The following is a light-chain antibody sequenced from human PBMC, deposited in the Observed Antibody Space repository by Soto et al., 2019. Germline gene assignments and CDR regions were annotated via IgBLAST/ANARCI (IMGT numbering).Light chain of an antibody. V-gene: IGKV3-15*01. CDR2: AAS. CDR1: QSVSGN. CDR3: QQYNNWPPIT. Sequence: EIVMTQSPATLSVSPGERATLSCRASQSVSGNLAWYQQKPGQAPRLLIYAASTRATGIPARCSGSGSGTEFTLPISSLQPADFAVYYCQQYNNWPPITFGPGTQVDIK. J-gene: IGKJ3*01.